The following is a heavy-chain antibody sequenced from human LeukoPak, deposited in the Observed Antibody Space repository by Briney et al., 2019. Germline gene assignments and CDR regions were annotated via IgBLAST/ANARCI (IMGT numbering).Heavy chain of an antibody. CDR2: INHSGST. J-gene: IGHJ6*02. CDR1: GGSFCGYY. D-gene: IGHD3-3*01. V-gene: IGHV4-34*01. CDR3: TRSLGVVIHGGMDV. Sequence: SETLSLTCAVYGGSFCGYYWSWIRQPPGKGLEWIGEINHSGSTNYNPSLKSRVTISLDTSKNQFSLKLSSVTAADTAVYYCTRSLGVVIHGGMDVWGQGTTVTVSS.